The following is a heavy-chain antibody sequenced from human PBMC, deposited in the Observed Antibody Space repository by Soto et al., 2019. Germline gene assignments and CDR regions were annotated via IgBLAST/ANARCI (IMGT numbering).Heavy chain of an antibody. D-gene: IGHD3-10*01. Sequence: QVQLVQSGAEVKKPGSSVKVSCKASGGTFSSYAISWVRQAPGQGLEGMGGIIPIFGTANYAQKFQGRVTITADESTSTAYMELSSLSSEDTAVYYCARDSLGFGGNAEYFQHWGQGTLVTVSS. V-gene: IGHV1-69*01. CDR3: ARDSLGFGGNAEYFQH. CDR1: GGTFSSYA. CDR2: IIPIFGTA. J-gene: IGHJ1*01.